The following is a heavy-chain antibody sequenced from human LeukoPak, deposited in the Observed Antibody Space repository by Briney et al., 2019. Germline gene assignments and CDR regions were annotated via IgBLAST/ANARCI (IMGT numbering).Heavy chain of an antibody. CDR3: ARLDSSGYYPQSYFDY. Sequence: NTSETLSLTCTVSGGSISSYYWSWIRQPPGKGLEWIGSIYYSGSTYYNPSLKSRVTISVDTSKNQFSLKLSSVTAADTAVYYCARLDSSGYYPQSYFDYWGQGTLVTVSS. CDR1: GGSISSYY. J-gene: IGHJ4*02. D-gene: IGHD3-22*01. CDR2: IYYSGST. V-gene: IGHV4-39*07.